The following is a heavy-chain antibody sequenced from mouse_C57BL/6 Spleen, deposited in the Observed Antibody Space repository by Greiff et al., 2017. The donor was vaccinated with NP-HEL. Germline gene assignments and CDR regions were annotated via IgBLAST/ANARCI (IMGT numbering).Heavy chain of an antibody. CDR2: INPNNGGT. CDR3: ATNYYGSGAY. D-gene: IGHD1-1*01. CDR1: GYTFTDYN. J-gene: IGHJ3*01. Sequence: VQLQQSGPELVKPGASVKIPCKASGYTFTDYNMDWVKQSHGKSLEWIGDINPNNGGTIYNQKFKGKATLTVDKSSSTAYMELRSLTSEDTAVYYCATNYYGSGAYWGQGTLVTVSA. V-gene: IGHV1-18*01.